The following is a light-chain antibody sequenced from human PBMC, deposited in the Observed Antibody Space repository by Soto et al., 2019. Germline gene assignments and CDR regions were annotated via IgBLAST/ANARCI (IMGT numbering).Light chain of an antibody. CDR1: QSLLSSGGETY. Sequence: DIVMSQTPLSLSVTPGQPASISCRSSQSLLSSGGETYLFWYLQRPGQPPRLLIHDISTRATGVPARFRGSGSGTEFTLSISGLQSEDFAVYFCQQYNNWPFSFGQGTRLEIK. CDR3: QQYNNWPFS. V-gene: IGKV2D-29*01. CDR2: DIS. J-gene: IGKJ5*01.